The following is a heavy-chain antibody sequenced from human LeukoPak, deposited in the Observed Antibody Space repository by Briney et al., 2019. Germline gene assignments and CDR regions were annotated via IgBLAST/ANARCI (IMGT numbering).Heavy chain of an antibody. CDR2: INPNSGGT. CDR1: GYTFTGYN. V-gene: IGHV1-2*02. Sequence: GGSVKVSCEASGYTFTGYNMHWVRQAPGQGLEWMSWINPNSGGTNYAQKLQGRVTMTRDTAISTAYMEMSSLRSDDTAVYYCARCSYWSGGSCYGRLSDYWGQGTLVTVSS. J-gene: IGHJ4*02. D-gene: IGHD2-15*01. CDR3: ARCSYWSGGSCYGRLSDY.